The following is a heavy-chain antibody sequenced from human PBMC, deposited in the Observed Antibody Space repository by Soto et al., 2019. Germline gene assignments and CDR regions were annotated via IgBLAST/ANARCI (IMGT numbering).Heavy chain of an antibody. CDR3: ARGPQEDRNYDFWSELRN. D-gene: IGHD3-3*01. CDR2: IYPGDSDT. J-gene: IGHJ4*02. Sequence: GESLKISCKGSGYSFTSYWIGWVRQMPGKGLEWMGIIYPGDSDTRYSPSFQGQVTISADKSISTAYLQWSSLKASDTAMYYCARGPQEDRNYDFWSELRNWGQGTLVTVSS. V-gene: IGHV5-51*01. CDR1: GYSFTSYW.